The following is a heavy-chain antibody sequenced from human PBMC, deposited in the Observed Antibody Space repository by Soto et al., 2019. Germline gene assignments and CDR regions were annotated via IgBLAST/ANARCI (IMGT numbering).Heavy chain of an antibody. V-gene: IGHV3-30-3*02. J-gene: IGHJ4*02. CDR3: AKDYCGGDCYFDYYFDY. CDR1: GFTFSSYA. CDR2: ISYDGSNK. Sequence: GGSLRLSCAASGFTFSSYAMHWVRQAPGKGLEWVAVISYDGSNKYYADSVKGRFTISRDNSKNTLYLQMNSLRAEDAAVYYCAKDYCGGDCYFDYYFDYWGQGTLVTVSS. D-gene: IGHD2-21*02.